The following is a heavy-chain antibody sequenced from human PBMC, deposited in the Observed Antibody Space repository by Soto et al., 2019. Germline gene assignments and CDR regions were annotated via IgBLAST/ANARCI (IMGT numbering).Heavy chain of an antibody. Sequence: ASVKVSCKASGYTFTGYYMHWLRQSPGQGLEWMGWINPNSGGTNYAQKFQGRVTMTRDTSISTAYMELSRLRSDDTAVYYCARDLEMATIRDSGFDYWGQGTLVTVSS. J-gene: IGHJ4*02. CDR2: INPNSGGT. CDR3: ARDLEMATIRDSGFDY. CDR1: GYTFTGYY. D-gene: IGHD5-12*01. V-gene: IGHV1-2*02.